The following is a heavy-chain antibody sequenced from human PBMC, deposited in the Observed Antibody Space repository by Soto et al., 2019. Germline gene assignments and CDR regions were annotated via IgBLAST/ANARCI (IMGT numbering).Heavy chain of an antibody. J-gene: IGHJ5*02. CDR3: AGFMPRAVGYEPRKNWFDP. CDR2: IYYSGST. CDR1: GGSISSSSYY. V-gene: IGHV4-39*01. Sequence: SETLSLTCTVSGGSISSSSYYWGWIRQPPGKGLEWIGSIYYSGSTYYNPSLKSRVTISVDTSKNQFSLKLSSVTAADTAVYYCAGFMPRAVGYEPRKNWFDPWGQGTLVTVSS. D-gene: IGHD2-2*01.